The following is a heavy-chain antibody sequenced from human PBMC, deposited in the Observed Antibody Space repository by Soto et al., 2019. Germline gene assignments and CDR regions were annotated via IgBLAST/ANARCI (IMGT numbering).Heavy chain of an antibody. CDR3: ARGRSPRELYQTYFDY. D-gene: IGHD3-10*01. V-gene: IGHV3-49*04. J-gene: IGHJ4*02. CDR1: GFTFGGYS. Sequence: GGSLRLSCTTCGFTFGGYSISWVRQAPWKGLEWVGFIRGKAYSGTTEYAASVRGRFTISRDDSKSIAYLQMNSLESEDTAVYYCARGRSPRELYQTYFDYLGQGTLVTVSS. CDR2: IRGKAYSGTT.